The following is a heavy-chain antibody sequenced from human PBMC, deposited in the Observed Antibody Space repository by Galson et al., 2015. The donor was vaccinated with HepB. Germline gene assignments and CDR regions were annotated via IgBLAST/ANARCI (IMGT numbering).Heavy chain of an antibody. CDR2: ISAYNGNT. CDR3: ARDWPGPDIVLVPAADY. Sequence: SVKVSCKASGYTFTSYGISWVRQAPGQGLEWMGWISAYNGNTNYAQKLQGRVTMTTDTSTSTAYMELRSLRSDNTAVYYCARDWPGPDIVLVPAADYWGQGTLVTVSS. D-gene: IGHD2-2*01. V-gene: IGHV1-18*04. J-gene: IGHJ4*02. CDR1: GYTFTSYG.